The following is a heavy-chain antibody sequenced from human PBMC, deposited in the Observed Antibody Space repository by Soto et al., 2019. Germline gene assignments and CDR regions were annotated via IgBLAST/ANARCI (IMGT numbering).Heavy chain of an antibody. J-gene: IGHJ4*02. D-gene: IGHD6-13*01. V-gene: IGHV3-21*01. CDR3: ARGPAAAGDYYFDY. CDR2: ISSSSSYI. CDR1: GFTFSSYS. Sequence: PGGSLRLSCAASGFTFSSYSMNWVRQAPGKGLEWVSSISSSSSYIYYADSVQGRFTISRDNAKNSLYLQMNSLRAEDTAVYYCARGPAAAGDYYFDYWGQGTLVTVSS.